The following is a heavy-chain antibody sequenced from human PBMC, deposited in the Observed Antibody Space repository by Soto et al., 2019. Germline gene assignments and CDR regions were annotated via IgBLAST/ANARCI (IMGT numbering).Heavy chain of an antibody. CDR3: ARGNGSGTYYVYYYYAMDV. D-gene: IGHD3-10*01. CDR1: GGSISSYY. Sequence: PSETLSLTCTVSGGSISSYYWTWIRQPPGKGLEWIGYIYYTGRTDYNPSLKSRVTISVDTFKNQLSLRLSSVTAADTAVYYCARGNGSGTYYVYYYYAMDVWGQGTTVT. J-gene: IGHJ6*02. CDR2: IYYTGRT. V-gene: IGHV4-59*01.